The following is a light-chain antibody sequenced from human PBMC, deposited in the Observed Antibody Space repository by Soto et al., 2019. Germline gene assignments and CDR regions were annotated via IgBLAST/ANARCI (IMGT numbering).Light chain of an antibody. Sequence: IHMTHSPASLSASVVYRVTITFRASQGISSYLAWYQQKSGKAPKLLISAASSLQSGVPLRFSGSGSGTSFTLTISSLQPEDFATYYCQQLLSYPITFGQGTRLEIK. CDR1: QGISSY. J-gene: IGKJ5*01. CDR2: AAS. V-gene: IGKV1-9*01. CDR3: QQLLSYPIT.